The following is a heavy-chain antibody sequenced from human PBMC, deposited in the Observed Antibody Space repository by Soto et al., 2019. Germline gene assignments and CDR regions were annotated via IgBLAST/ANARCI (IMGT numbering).Heavy chain of an antibody. CDR3: ARDRDRRGYSYGQGY. CDR1: GYTFTSYG. V-gene: IGHV1-18*01. J-gene: IGHJ4*02. D-gene: IGHD5-18*01. Sequence: ASVKVSCKASGYTFTSYGISWVRQAPGQGLEWMGWISAYNGNTNYAQKLQGRVTMTTDTSTSTAYMELRSLRSDDTAVYYCARDRDRRGYSYGQGYWGQGTLVTVSS. CDR2: ISAYNGNT.